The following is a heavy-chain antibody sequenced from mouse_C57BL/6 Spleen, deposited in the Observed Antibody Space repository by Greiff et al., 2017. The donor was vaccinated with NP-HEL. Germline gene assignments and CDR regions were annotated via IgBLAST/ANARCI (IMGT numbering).Heavy chain of an antibody. Sequence: EVKLMESGGGLVQPGGSLSLSCAASGFTFTDYYMSWVRQPPGKALEWLGFIRNKANGYTTEYSASVKGRFTISRDNSQSILYLQMNALRAEDSATYYCARLDSSGYGGAMDYWGQGTSVTVSS. D-gene: IGHD3-2*02. CDR1: GFTFTDYY. CDR3: ARLDSSGYGGAMDY. J-gene: IGHJ4*01. V-gene: IGHV7-3*01. CDR2: IRNKANGYTT.